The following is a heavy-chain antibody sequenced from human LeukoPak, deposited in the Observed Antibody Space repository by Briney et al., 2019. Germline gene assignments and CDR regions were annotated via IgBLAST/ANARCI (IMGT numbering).Heavy chain of an antibody. J-gene: IGHJ5*02. CDR3: ARGHYDILTGYYHNWFDP. Sequence: ASVKVSCKASGYTFTSYDTNWVRQATGQGLEWMGWMNPNSGNTGYAQKFQGRVTMTRNTSISTAYMELSSLRSEDTAVYYCARGHYDILTGYYHNWFDPWGQGTLVTVSS. CDR2: MNPNSGNT. D-gene: IGHD3-9*01. V-gene: IGHV1-8*01. CDR1: GYTFTSYD.